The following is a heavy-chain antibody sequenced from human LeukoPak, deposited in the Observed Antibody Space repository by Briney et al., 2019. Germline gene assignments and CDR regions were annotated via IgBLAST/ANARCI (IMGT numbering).Heavy chain of an antibody. V-gene: IGHV1-46*01. D-gene: IGHD5-12*01. J-gene: IGHJ4*02. Sequence: ASVKVSCKASGYTFTNYYMHWVRQAPGQGLEWLGVINTGGGTTGSAQKFQGRVTMTRDTSTSTVYMELSSLTSEDTAVYYCARDSGQFDYWGQGTLVTVSS. CDR2: INTGGGTT. CDR3: ARDSGQFDY. CDR1: GYTFTNYY.